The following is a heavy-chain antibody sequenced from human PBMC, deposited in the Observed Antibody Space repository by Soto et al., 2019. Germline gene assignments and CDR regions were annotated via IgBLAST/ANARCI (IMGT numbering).Heavy chain of an antibody. V-gene: IGHV1-2*04. J-gene: IGHJ4*02. CDR3: ARGPPGPPHHIVRDIVVVPAAIAVDY. D-gene: IGHD2-2*02. CDR2: INPNSGGT. CDR1: GYTFTGYY. Sequence: ASVKVSCEASGYTFTGYYMHWVRQAPGQGLEWMGWINPNSGGTNYAQKFQGWVTMTRDTSISTAYMELSRLRSDDTAVYYCARGPPGPPHHIVRDIVVVPAAIAVDYWGQGTLVTVSS.